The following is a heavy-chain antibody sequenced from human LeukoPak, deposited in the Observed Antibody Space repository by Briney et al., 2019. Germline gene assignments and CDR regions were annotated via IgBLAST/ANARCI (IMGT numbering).Heavy chain of an antibody. J-gene: IGHJ3*02. CDR3: ASIITMVRGVPAGAFDI. Sequence: GGSLRLSCAASGFTFSSYSMNWVRQAPGKGLEWVSSISSSSSSYIYYADSVKGRFTISRDNAKNSLYLQMNSLRAEDTAVYYCASIITMVRGVPAGAFDIWGQGTMVTVSS. CDR2: ISSSSSSYI. V-gene: IGHV3-21*01. D-gene: IGHD3-10*01. CDR1: GFTFSSYS.